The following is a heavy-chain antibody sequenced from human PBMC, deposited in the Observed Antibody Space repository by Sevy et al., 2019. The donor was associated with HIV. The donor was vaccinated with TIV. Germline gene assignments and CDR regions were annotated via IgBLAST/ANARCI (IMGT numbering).Heavy chain of an antibody. CDR3: AKDINRGCHGINCYPYYYYFYGLDV. V-gene: IGHV3-9*01. J-gene: IGHJ6*02. Sequence: GGSLRLSCAASGFPFNDHALHWVRQVPGKGLEWVSGISWNSRNVGYADSVKGRFTISRDNANHFLHLEMNSLRPEDTAFYYCAKDINRGCHGINCYPYYYYFYGLDVWGQGTTVTVSS. D-gene: IGHD1-1*01. CDR2: ISWNSRNV. CDR1: GFPFNDHA.